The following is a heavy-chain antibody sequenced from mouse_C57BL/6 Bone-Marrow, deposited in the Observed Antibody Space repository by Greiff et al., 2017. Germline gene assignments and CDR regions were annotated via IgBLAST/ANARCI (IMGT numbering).Heavy chain of an antibody. D-gene: IGHD1-1*01. CDR3: ARDNYGSSYAWFAY. Sequence: EVKLMESGPGLVKPSQSLSLTCSVTGYSITSGYYWNWIRQFPGNKLGWMGYISYDGSNNYNPSLKNRISITRDTSKNQFFLKLNSVTTEDTATYYCARDNYGSSYAWFAYWGQGTLVTVSA. V-gene: IGHV3-6*01. CDR1: GYSITSGYY. CDR2: ISYDGSN. J-gene: IGHJ3*01.